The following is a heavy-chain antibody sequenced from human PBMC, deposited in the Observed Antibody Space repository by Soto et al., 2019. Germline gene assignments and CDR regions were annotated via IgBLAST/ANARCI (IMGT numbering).Heavy chain of an antibody. CDR3: AGLRPFDY. Sequence: SETLSLTCAVYGGSFSGYYWSWIRRPPGKGLEWIGEINHSGSTNYNPSLKSRVTISVDTSKNQFSLKLSSVTAADTAVYYCAGLRPFDYWGQGTLVTVSS. CDR1: GGSFSGYY. J-gene: IGHJ4*02. CDR2: INHSGST. V-gene: IGHV4-34*01. D-gene: IGHD5-12*01.